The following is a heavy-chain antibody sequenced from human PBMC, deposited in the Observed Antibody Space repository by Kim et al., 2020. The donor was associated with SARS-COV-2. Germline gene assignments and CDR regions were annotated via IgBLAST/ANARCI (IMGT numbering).Heavy chain of an antibody. J-gene: IGHJ4*02. V-gene: IGHV4-34*01. Sequence: SETLSLTCAVYGGSFSGYYWSWIRQPPGKGLEWIGEINHSGSTNYNPSLKSRVTISVDTSKNQFSLKLSSVTAADTAVYYCASQDSSGYYGPLGYWGQGTLVTVSS. CDR2: INHSGST. D-gene: IGHD3-22*01. CDR1: GGSFSGYY. CDR3: ASQDSSGYYGPLGY.